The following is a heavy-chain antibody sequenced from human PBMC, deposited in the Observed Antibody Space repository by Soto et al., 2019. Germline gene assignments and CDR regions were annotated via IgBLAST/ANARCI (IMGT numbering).Heavy chain of an antibody. Sequence: PSETLSLTCTVSGGSISSGGYYWSWIRQHPEKGRELIGYIYYSGSTYYNPCLKSRVSISVDTSKNQFSLKLSSVTAADTDVYYCARVDCLTNGCPFAYWGQGILVTVSS. CDR2: IYYSGST. CDR1: GGSISSGGYY. V-gene: IGHV4-31*03. D-gene: IGHD2-8*01. J-gene: IGHJ4*02. CDR3: ARVDCLTNGCPFAY.